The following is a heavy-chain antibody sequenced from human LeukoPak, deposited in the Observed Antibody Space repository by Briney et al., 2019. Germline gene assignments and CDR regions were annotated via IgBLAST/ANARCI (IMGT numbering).Heavy chain of an antibody. CDR1: GFTFGGYA. CDR3: ARARGSYSFDY. CDR2: ISDGAYNT. V-gene: IGHV3-23*01. Sequence: PGGSLRLSCAASGFTFGGYAMTWVRQAPGKELEWVSTISDGAYNTYYADSVKGRFTISRDNSKYTLYLQMNSLRAEDTAVYYCARARGSYSFDYWGQGTLVAVSS. D-gene: IGHD3-10*01. J-gene: IGHJ4*02.